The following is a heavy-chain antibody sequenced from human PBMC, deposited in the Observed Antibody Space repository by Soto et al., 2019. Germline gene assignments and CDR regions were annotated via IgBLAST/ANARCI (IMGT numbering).Heavy chain of an antibody. Sequence: QITLNESGPTVVKPAETLTLTCTFSGFSLTTSGVGVGWIRQSPGKAPGGLALIYWDVDKRYSASLKSRLTITKDTSKNQVVLTMASVDPADTATYYCAHRILRTVFGLVTTTAIYFDFWGQGTPVVVSS. J-gene: IGHJ4*02. CDR3: AHRILRTVFGLVTTTAIYFDF. CDR1: GFSLTTSGVG. V-gene: IGHV2-5*02. D-gene: IGHD3-3*01. CDR2: IYWDVDK.